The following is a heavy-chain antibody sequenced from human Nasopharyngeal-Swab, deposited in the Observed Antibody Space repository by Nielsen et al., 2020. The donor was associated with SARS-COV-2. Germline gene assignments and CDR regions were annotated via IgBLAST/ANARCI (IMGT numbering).Heavy chain of an antibody. V-gene: IGHV4-31*03. CDR1: GGSISSGGYY. CDR3: ARDRTGYSSFDP. CDR2: IYYSGST. D-gene: IGHD6-13*01. Sequence: SETLSLTCTVSGGSISSGGYYWSWIRQHPGKGLEWIGYIYYSGSTYYNPSLKSRVTISVDTSKNQFSLKLSSVTAADTAVYYCARDRTGYSSFDPWGQGTLVTVSS. J-gene: IGHJ5*02.